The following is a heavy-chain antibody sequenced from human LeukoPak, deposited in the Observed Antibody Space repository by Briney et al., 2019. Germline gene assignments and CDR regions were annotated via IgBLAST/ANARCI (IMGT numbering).Heavy chain of an antibody. CDR3: ATLGRAAGNAFDI. J-gene: IGHJ3*02. CDR2: TYYGGST. Sequence: PSETLSLTCSVSGDSISFHFWSWIRQPPGKGLEWIGHTYYGGSTDYNPSLASRVTVSADTSKNQFSLKLSSVTAADTAVYYCATLGRAAGNAFDIWGQGTVVNVSS. V-gene: IGHV4-59*11. D-gene: IGHD1-26*01. CDR1: GDSISFHF.